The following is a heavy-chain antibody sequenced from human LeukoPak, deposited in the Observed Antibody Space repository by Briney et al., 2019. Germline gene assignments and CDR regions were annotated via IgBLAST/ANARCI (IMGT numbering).Heavy chain of an antibody. D-gene: IGHD7-27*01. Sequence: GGTLRLSRAVSGFIFTEYRMNGVRRAPGKGGEWGSYIDRTSSNINYPASVKGRFTVSRDKAKNSLYLQMNSLRDEDTAVYYCARESYWGSAGKGFDSWGQGTLVTVSS. V-gene: IGHV3-48*02. J-gene: IGHJ4*02. CDR3: ARESYWGSAGKGFDS. CDR1: GFIFTEYR. CDR2: IDRTSSNI.